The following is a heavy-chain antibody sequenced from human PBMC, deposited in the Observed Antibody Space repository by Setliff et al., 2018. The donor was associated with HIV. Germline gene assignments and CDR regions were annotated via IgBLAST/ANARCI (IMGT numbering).Heavy chain of an antibody. CDR2: FDPEDGET. J-gene: IGHJ3*02. D-gene: IGHD2-15*01. Sequence: GASVKVSCKVSGNSLTESSMHWVRQAPGQGLEWMGGFDPEDGETIYAQKFQGRVTMTEDTSTDTGYMELSSLRSEDTALYYCAIGIGFCSGGSCWGIWGQGTMVTVS. CDR3: AIGIGFCSGGSCWGI. V-gene: IGHV1-24*01. CDR1: GNSLTESS.